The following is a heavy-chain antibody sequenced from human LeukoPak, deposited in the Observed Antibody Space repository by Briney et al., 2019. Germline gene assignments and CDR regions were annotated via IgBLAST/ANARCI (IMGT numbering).Heavy chain of an antibody. V-gene: IGHV4-34*01. CDR1: GGSFSGYY. J-gene: IGHJ4*02. Sequence: SETLSLTCAVYGGSFSGYYWSWIRQPPGKGLEWIGEINYSGSTNYNPSLKSRVTISVDTSKNQFSLKLSSVTAADTAVYYCARLNAAAGTGTIDYWGQGTLVTVSS. CDR3: ARLNAAAGTGTIDY. D-gene: IGHD6-13*01. CDR2: INYSGST.